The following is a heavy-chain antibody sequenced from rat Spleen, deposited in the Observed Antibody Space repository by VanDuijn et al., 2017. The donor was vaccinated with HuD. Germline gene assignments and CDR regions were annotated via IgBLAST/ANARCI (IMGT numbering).Heavy chain of an antibody. J-gene: IGHJ2*01. D-gene: IGHD3-1*01. Sequence: EVQLVESGGGLVQPGRSLKLSCAASGFTFSDYYMAWVRQAPKKGLEWVASISYEGSSTYYRDSVKGRFIIFRDNAKNSLYLQMDSLRSEDTATYYCARQRTLYYFDYWGQGVMVPVSS. V-gene: IGHV5-22*01. CDR1: GFTFSDYY. CDR3: ARQRTLYYFDY. CDR2: ISYEGSST.